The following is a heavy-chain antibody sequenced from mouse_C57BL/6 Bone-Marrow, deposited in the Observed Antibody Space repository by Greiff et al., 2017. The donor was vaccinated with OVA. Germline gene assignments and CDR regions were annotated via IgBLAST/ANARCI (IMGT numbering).Heavy chain of an antibody. CDR3: ARRGDYDGLFDY. Sequence: EVLVVESGGGLVQPGGSLKLSCAASGFTFSDYGMAWVRQAPRKGPEWVAFISNLAYSIYYADTVTGRFTISRENAKNTLYLEMSSLRSEDTAMYYCARRGDYDGLFDYWGQGTTLTVSS. J-gene: IGHJ2*01. CDR1: GFTFSDYG. CDR2: ISNLAYSI. D-gene: IGHD2-3*01. V-gene: IGHV5-15*01.